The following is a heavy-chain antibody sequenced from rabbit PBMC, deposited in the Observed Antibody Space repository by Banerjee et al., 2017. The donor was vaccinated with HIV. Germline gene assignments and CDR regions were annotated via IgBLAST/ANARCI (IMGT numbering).Heavy chain of an antibody. CDR2: IYADSGGST. CDR1: GFSFSSVHD. J-gene: IGHJ6*01. CDR3: ARDLAGVIGWNFGL. V-gene: IGHV1S45*01. D-gene: IGHD4-1*01. Sequence: QEQLEESGGDLVKPGASLTLTCTASGFSFSSVHDMCWVLQAPGKGLEWIGCIYADSGGSTYYASWARGRFTISKTSSTTVTLRMTSLTAADTATYFCARDLAGVIGWNFGLWGPGTLVTVS.